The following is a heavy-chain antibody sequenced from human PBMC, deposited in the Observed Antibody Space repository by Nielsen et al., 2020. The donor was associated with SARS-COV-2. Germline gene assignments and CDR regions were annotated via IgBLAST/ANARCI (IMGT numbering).Heavy chain of an antibody. CDR3: AGLRYCGGGSCYYYYGMDV. J-gene: IGHJ6*02. CDR2: IYYSGST. V-gene: IGHV4-39*01. Sequence: WIRQPPRKGLEWIGSIYYSGSTYYNPSLKSRVTISVDTSKNQFSLKLSSVTAADTAVYYCAGLRYCGGGSCYYYYGMDVWGQGTTVTVSS. D-gene: IGHD2-15*01.